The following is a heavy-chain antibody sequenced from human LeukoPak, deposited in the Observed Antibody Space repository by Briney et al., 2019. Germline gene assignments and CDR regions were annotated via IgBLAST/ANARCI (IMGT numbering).Heavy chain of an antibody. CDR1: GYTFTGYY. D-gene: IGHD3-3*01. V-gene: IGHV1-2*06. CDR3: ALYDFWSGYYFPQSYFDY. Sequence: ASVKVSCKASGYTFTGYYMHWVRQAPGQGLEWMGRINPNSGGTNYAQKFQGRVTMTRDTSISTAYMELSRLRSDDTAVYYCALYDFWSGYYFPQSYFDYWGQGTLVTVSS. J-gene: IGHJ4*02. CDR2: INPNSGGT.